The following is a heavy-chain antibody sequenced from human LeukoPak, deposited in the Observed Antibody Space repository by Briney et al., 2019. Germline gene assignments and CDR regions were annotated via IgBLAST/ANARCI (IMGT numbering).Heavy chain of an antibody. CDR2: INSDGSST. CDR1: GFTFSSNW. Sequence: SGGSLRLSCAASGFTFSSNWMHWVRQVPGKGLVWVSRINSDGSSTKYTDSVKGRFTISRDNSKNTLYLQMNSLRAEDTAVYYCAKLKVIKAFDYWGQGTLATVSS. D-gene: IGHD2-21*01. J-gene: IGHJ4*02. V-gene: IGHV3-74*01. CDR3: AKLKVIKAFDY.